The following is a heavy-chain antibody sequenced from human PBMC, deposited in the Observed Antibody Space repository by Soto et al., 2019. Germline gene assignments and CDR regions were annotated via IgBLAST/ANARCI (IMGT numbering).Heavy chain of an antibody. V-gene: IGHV4-34*01. J-gene: IGHJ6*03. Sequence: SETLSLTCAVYGGSFRGYYLSWIRQPPGKGLEWIGEINHSGSTNYNPSLKSRVTISVDTSKNQFSLKLSSVTAADTAVYYCARLTHIVEEGLYYMDVWGKGTTVTVSS. CDR3: ARLTHIVEEGLYYMDV. CDR2: INHSGST. D-gene: IGHD2-15*01. CDR1: GGSFRGYY.